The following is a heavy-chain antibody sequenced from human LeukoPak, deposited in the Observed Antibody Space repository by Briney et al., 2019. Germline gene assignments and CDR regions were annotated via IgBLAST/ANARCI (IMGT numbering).Heavy chain of an antibody. CDR2: IIPIFGTA. CDR1: GGTFSSYA. D-gene: IGHD6-19*01. J-gene: IGHJ6*03. V-gene: IGHV1-69*06. Sequence: GASVKVSCKASGGTFSSYAISWVRQAPEQGLEWMGRIIPIFGTANYAQKFQGRVTITADKSTSTAYMELSSLRSEDTAVYYCAREGSGWYVPSYMDVWGKGTTVTVSS. CDR3: AREGSGWYVPSYMDV.